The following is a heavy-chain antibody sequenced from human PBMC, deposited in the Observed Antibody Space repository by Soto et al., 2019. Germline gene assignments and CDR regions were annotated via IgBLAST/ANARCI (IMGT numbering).Heavy chain of an antibody. CDR1: GYSFTSYW. Sequence: GESLKISCKGSGYSFTSYWISWVRQMPGKGLEWMGRIDPSDSYTNYSPSSQGHVTISADKSISTAYLQWSSLKASDTAMYYCARTQYCTNGVCRGNWFDPWGQGTLVTVSS. J-gene: IGHJ5*02. V-gene: IGHV5-10-1*01. CDR2: IDPSDSYT. CDR3: ARTQYCTNGVCRGNWFDP. D-gene: IGHD2-8*01.